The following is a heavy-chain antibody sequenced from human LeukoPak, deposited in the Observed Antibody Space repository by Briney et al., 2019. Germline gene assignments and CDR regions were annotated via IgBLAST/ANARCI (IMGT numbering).Heavy chain of an antibody. CDR2: IYYSGST. CDR3: ARHREEYCSGGSCYARRIDF. J-gene: IGHJ4*02. V-gene: IGHV4-59*08. CDR1: GGSISNDY. D-gene: IGHD2-15*01. Sequence: SETLSLTCTVSGGSISNDYWSWIRQSPGKGLEWIASIYYSGSTYYNPSLKSRVTISVDTSKNQFSLKLTSVTAADTAMYYCARHREEYCSGGSCYARRIDFWGQGLLVTVSS.